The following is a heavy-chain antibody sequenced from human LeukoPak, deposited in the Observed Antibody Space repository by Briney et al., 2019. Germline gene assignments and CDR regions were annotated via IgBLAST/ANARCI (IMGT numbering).Heavy chain of an antibody. D-gene: IGHD1-14*01. CDR2: IAYDGSRA. J-gene: IGHJ4*02. Sequence: GGSLRLSCAGSGFTFGGYGMHWCRQTPGKGLEWVAVIAYDGSRAFYADSVKGRFTISRDNSNNTMSVQMDDLRAEDTAVYYCTRYNNDHFDYWGQGTLVTVSS. CDR1: GFTFGGYG. CDR3: TRYNNDHFDY. V-gene: IGHV3-33*01.